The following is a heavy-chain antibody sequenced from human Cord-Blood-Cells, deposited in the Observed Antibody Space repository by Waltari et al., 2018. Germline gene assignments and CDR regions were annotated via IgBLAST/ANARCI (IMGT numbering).Heavy chain of an antibody. Sequence: QITLKESGPTLVKPTQTLTLTCTFSGFSLSTTGVGVGWIRQPPGKALEWLALIYWNVDKRYSPSLKSMLTITKDTSKNQVVLTMTNMDPVDTATYYCAHATTSGYEKRANWFDPWGQGTLVTVSS. J-gene: IGHJ5*02. V-gene: IGHV2-5*01. CDR2: IYWNVDK. CDR1: GFSLSTTGVG. D-gene: IGHD5-12*01. CDR3: AHATTSGYEKRANWFDP.